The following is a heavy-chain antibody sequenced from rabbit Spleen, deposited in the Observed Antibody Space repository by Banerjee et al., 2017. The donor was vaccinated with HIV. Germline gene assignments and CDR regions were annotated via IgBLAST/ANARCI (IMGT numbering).Heavy chain of an antibody. CDR3: ARAGPGLAMDL. D-gene: IGHD3-1*01. CDR2: IGIGDGIT. V-gene: IGHV1S45*01. J-gene: IGHJ6*01. CDR1: GVSFSGSSY. Sequence: QEQLVESGGGLVKPGASLTLTCIASGVSFSGSSYMCWVRQAPGKGLEWIRYIGIGDGITYYASWAKGRFTISKTSSTAVTLEMTSMTVADTATYFCARAGPGLAMDLWGPGTLVTVS.